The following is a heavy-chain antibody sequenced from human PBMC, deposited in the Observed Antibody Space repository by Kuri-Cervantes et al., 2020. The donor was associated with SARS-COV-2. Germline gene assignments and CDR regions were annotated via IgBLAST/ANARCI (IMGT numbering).Heavy chain of an antibody. CDR3: ARVFTASFDF. CDR1: GGSISSGGYY. V-gene: IGHV4-30-2*01. CDR2: IYHSGST. J-gene: IGHJ4*02. Sequence: SETLSLTCTVSGGSISSGGYYWSWIRQPPGKGLEWIGYIYHSGSTYYNPSLKSRVTISVDTSKNQFSLKLSSVTAADTAVYYCARVFTASFDFWGQGTLVTVSS.